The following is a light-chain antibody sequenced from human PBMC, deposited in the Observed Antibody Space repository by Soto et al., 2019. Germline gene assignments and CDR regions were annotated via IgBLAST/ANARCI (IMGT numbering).Light chain of an antibody. CDR2: AAS. J-gene: IGKJ2*01. CDR3: QQSYNTLPYT. Sequence: DIQMTQFPSSLSASVGDRVTMTCRASQFISTYLNWYQQKPGKAPKLLISAASTLQYGVPSRFGGSGSGTEFTLTITSLQPEDFATYYCQQSYNTLPYTFGQGTKLEIK. CDR1: QFISTY. V-gene: IGKV1-39*01.